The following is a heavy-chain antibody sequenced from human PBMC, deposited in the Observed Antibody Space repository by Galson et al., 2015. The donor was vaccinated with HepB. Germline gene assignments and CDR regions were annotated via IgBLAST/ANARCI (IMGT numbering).Heavy chain of an antibody. Sequence: SVKVSCKASGYTFTGSYMVWVRQAPGQGLEWMGRINPNTGGTNYAQKFQGRVTMTRDTSINTAYMELSRLTSDDTAIHYCAREQWELLGGDYWGQGTLVTVSS. D-gene: IGHD1-26*01. CDR2: INPNTGGT. CDR1: GYTFTGSY. CDR3: AREQWELLGGDY. V-gene: IGHV1-2*06. J-gene: IGHJ4*02.